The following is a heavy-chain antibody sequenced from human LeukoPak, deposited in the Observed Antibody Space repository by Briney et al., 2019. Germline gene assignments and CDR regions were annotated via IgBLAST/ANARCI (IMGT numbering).Heavy chain of an antibody. CDR3: ARNQAAAGSDYYMDV. D-gene: IGHD6-13*01. CDR1: GFTFSSYW. J-gene: IGHJ6*03. V-gene: IGHV3-74*01. CDR2: INSDGSST. Sequence: PGGSLRLSCAASGFTFSSYWMHWVRQAPGKGLVWVSRINSDGSSTSYADSVKGRLTISRDNAKNTLYLQMNSLRAEDTTVYYCARNQAAAGSDYYMDVWGKGTTVTVSS.